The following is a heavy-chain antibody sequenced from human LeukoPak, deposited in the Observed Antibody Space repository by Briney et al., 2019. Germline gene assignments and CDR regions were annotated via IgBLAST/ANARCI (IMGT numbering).Heavy chain of an antibody. Sequence: QPGGSLRLSCAASRVTFSNYGMHWVRQAPGKGLEWVAFIRYDGSSKYYADSVRGRFTISRDNSKNTLYLQMNSLRPEDTAVYYCAKATLDTAYCGGDCYPDVWGRGTTVTVSS. CDR2: IRYDGSSK. CDR3: AKATLDTAYCGGDCYPDV. D-gene: IGHD2-21*02. V-gene: IGHV3-30*02. J-gene: IGHJ6*04. CDR1: RVTFSNYG.